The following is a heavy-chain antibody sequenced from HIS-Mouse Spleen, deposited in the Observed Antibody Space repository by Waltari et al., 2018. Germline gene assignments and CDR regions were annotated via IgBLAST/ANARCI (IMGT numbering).Heavy chain of an antibody. CDR1: GGTFSSYA. CDR3: ARHPEIAAAVGASDI. J-gene: IGHJ3*02. V-gene: IGHV1-69*04. CDR2: IIPLIGLA. D-gene: IGHD6-13*01. Sequence: QVQLVQSGAEVKKPGSSVKVSCKASGGTFSSYAISWVRQAPGQGLEWMGRIIPLIGLAHDEQKCQGRVTSTADKSTSTAYMELSSLRSEDTAVYYCARHPEIAAAVGASDIWGQGTMVTVSS.